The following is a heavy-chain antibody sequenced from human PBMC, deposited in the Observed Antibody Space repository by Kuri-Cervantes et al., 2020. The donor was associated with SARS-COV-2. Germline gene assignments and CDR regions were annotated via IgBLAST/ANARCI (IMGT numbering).Heavy chain of an antibody. J-gene: IGHJ4*02. CDR2: INPNSGGT. CDR1: RYTFTGYY. CDR3: ARGWSGYSLDPPHFDY. V-gene: IGHV1-2*02. Sequence: ASVKVSCKASRYTFTGYYMHWVRQAPGQGLEWMGWINPNSGGTNYAQKFQGRVTMIRDTSISTAYMELSRLRSDDTAVYYCARGWSGYSLDPPHFDYWGQGTLVTVSS. D-gene: IGHD3-3*01.